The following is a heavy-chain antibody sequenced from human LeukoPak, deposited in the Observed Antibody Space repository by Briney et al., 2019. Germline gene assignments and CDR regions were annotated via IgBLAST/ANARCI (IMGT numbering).Heavy chain of an antibody. CDR1: GFXFGDYA. D-gene: IGHD6-13*01. Sequence: PGGSLRLSCTASGFXFGDYAMSWFRQAPGKGQEWVGFIRSKAYGGTTEYAASVKGRFTISRDDSKSIAYLQMNSLKTEDTAVYYCTLDPIAAAGTLFDYWGQGTLVTVSS. CDR3: TLDPIAAAGTLFDY. J-gene: IGHJ4*02. V-gene: IGHV3-49*03. CDR2: IRSKAYGGTT.